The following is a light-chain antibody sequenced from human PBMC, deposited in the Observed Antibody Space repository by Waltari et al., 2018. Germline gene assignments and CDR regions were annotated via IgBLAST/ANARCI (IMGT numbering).Light chain of an antibody. CDR1: SRDVSCYDY. CDR3: CSYANSKWV. CDR2: SAN. Sequence: QSVLTQPRSVSGSPGPSPAIYCPRTSRDVSCYDYVSWYQQYPGKAPKVMIYSANKRRSGVPYRCSGSKSGNTAALSSSGLQAEDEADYYCCSYANSKWVFGGGTKLTVL. J-gene: IGLJ3*02. V-gene: IGLV2-11*01.